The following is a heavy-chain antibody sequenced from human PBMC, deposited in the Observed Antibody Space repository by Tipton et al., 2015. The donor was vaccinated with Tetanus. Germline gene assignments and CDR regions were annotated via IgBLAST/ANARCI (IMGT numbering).Heavy chain of an antibody. Sequence: SLRLSCAASGFIFSSYGIHWVRQAPGKGLEWVAVSWYDGTDQYYADSVKGRFTLSRDNSKNTIYLEMNSLRVEDTALCYYAREADCSGGSCFSVVVVNWGQGAPVTVSS. D-gene: IGHD2-15*01. CDR3: AREADCSGGSCFSVVVVN. CDR2: SWYDGTDQ. V-gene: IGHV3-33*01. J-gene: IGHJ4*02. CDR1: GFIFSSYG.